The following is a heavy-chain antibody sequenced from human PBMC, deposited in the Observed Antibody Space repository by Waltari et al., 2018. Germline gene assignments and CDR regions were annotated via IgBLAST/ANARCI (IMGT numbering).Heavy chain of an antibody. D-gene: IGHD2-21*01. CDR2: INDEGTA. Sequence: QVHLKQWGAGLLKPSKTLSLTCDVSGGSFSGYYWHWIRQTPGKGLEWVGEINDEGTAKYKSSLKSRVTISLDMSKSQFSLTLTSVTAADAALYFCARGRATDSPNAFDVWGQGTNVTVSS. CDR1: GGSFSGYY. J-gene: IGHJ3*01. CDR3: ARGRATDSPNAFDV. V-gene: IGHV4-34*01.